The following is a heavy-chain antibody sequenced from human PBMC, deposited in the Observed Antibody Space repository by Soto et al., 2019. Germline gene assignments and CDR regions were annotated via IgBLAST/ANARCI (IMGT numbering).Heavy chain of an antibody. CDR3: ARGMTTVTSDAFDI. D-gene: IGHD4-4*01. CDR1: GYTFTSYY. V-gene: IGHV1-46*01. Sequence: QVQLVQSGAEVKKPGASVKVSCKASGYTFTSYYMHWLRQAPGQGLEWMGIINPSGGSTFYAQNFXAXVXXTRDTSTSTVYMELSSLRSEDTAVYYCARGMTTVTSDAFDIWGQGTMVTVSS. J-gene: IGHJ3*02. CDR2: INPSGGST.